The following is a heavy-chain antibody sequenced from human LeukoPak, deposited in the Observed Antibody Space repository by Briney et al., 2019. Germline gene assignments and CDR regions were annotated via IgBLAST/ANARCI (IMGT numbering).Heavy chain of an antibody. V-gene: IGHV4-59*01. J-gene: IGHJ4*02. Sequence: SENLSLTGTVYGDSMSDKIWTWLRQAQGQGLEGFGYATDSGRTNYKPFLRSGVIISENSSRKHYSLRLTSVTAEDTAIYYCAAMTTVTMYSYFFHSWGQGTLLTVSS. CDR3: AAMTTVTMYSYFFHS. CDR2: ATDSGRT. CDR1: GDSMSDKI. D-gene: IGHD4-17*01.